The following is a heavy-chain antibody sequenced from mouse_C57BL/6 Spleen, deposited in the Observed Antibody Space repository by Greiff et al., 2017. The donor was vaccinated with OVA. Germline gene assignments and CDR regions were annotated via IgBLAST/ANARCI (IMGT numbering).Heavy chain of an antibody. CDR3: AASYCSNPGFDD. Sequence: VQLQQSGAELVRPGASVKLSCTASGFNIKDYYMHWVKQRPEQGLEWIGWIDPENGDTEYASKFQGKATITADTSSNTAYLQLSSLTSEDTAVYYCAASYCSNPGFDDWGTGTTVTVSS. J-gene: IGHJ1*03. CDR1: GFNIKDYY. D-gene: IGHD2-5*01. CDR2: IDPENGDT. V-gene: IGHV14-4*01.